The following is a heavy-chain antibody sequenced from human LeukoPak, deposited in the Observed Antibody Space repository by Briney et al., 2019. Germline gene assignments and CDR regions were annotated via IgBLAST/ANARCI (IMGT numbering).Heavy chain of an antibody. D-gene: IGHD3-16*01. CDR1: GYTFTGYY. CDR3: ARDRGYYDYVWGSLDWYFDL. J-gene: IGHJ2*01. CDR2: INPNSGGT. V-gene: IGHV1-2*02. Sequence: ASVKVSCKASGYTFTGYYMHWARQAPGQGLEWMGWINPNSGGTNYAQKFQGRVTMTRDTSISTAYMELSRLRSDDTAVYYCARDRGYYDYVWGSLDWYFDLWGRGTLVTVSS.